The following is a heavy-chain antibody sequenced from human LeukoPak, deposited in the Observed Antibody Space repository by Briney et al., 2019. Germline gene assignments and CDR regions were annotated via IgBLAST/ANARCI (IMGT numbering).Heavy chain of an antibody. CDR3: ARVRANYDILTGHFDY. J-gene: IGHJ4*02. V-gene: IGHV1-69*06. D-gene: IGHD3-9*01. CDR2: IIPIFGTA. CDR1: GGTFSSYA. Sequence: ASVKVSCKAPGGTFSSYAISWVRQAPGQGLEWMGGIIPIFGTANYAQKFQGRVTITADKSTSTAYMELSSLRSEDTAVYYCARVRANYDILTGHFDYWGQGTLVTVSS.